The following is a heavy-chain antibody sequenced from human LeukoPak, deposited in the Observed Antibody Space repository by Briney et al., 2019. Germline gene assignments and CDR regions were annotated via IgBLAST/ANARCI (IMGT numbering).Heavy chain of an antibody. V-gene: IGHV3-23*01. CDR2: INGSGGST. D-gene: IGHD5-12*01. CDR1: GFSFSTYA. Sequence: PGRSLRLSCAASGFSFSTYAMSWVRQAPGKGLEWVSVINGSGGSTNYADSVKGRFTISRDNSKNTLYLQMNSLRAEDTAVYYCAKGGGYGWPLYYFDYWGQGTLVTVSS. J-gene: IGHJ4*02. CDR3: AKGGGYGWPLYYFDY.